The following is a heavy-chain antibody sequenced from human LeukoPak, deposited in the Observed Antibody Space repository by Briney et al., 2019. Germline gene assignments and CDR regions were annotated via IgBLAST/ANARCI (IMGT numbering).Heavy chain of an antibody. D-gene: IGHD2-2*01. Sequence: ASVKVSCKASGYTFTSYYMHWVRQAPGQGLEWMGIINPSGGSTSYAQKFQGRVIMTRDTSTSTVYMELSSLRSEDTAVYYCAREGVPAACFDYWGQGTLVTVSS. CDR1: GYTFTSYY. J-gene: IGHJ4*02. CDR3: AREGVPAACFDY. V-gene: IGHV1-46*01. CDR2: INPSGGST.